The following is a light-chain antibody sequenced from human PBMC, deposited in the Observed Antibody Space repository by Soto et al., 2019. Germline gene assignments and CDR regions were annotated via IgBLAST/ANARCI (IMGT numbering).Light chain of an antibody. CDR3: SSYSSTSTLV. J-gene: IGLJ1*01. CDR2: EVT. Sequence: ALTQPASVSGSPGQSIAISCSGTNSDIADYNSVSWYQQHPGKAPKLMISEVTYRPSGVSNRFSGSKSGNTASLTISGLQTEDEADYYCSSYSSTSTLVFGTGTKVTV. V-gene: IGLV2-14*01. CDR1: NSDIADYNS.